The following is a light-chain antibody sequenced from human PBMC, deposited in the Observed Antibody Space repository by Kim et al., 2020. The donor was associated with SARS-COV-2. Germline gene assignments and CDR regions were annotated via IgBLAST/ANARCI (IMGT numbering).Light chain of an antibody. CDR1: QRISSN. Sequence: EIVMTQSPATLSLSPGERATLSCRASQRISSNLAWYQQKPGQAPRVRIYGASARATGIPARFSGSGSGTEFTLTISNLQSEDFAVYFCQQYAYWRAFGQGTRLEIK. V-gene: IGKV3-15*01. CDR3: QQYAYWRA. CDR2: GAS. J-gene: IGKJ5*01.